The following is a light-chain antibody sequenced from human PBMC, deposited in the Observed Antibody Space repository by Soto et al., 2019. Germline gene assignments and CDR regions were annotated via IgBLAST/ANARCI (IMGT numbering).Light chain of an antibody. Sequence: RKTLSPSTLSASNSARVAITCRASQTITRWMAWYQQKPGKAPKLLIYDASTLESGVPSRFSGSRSGTEFTLTISSLQPDDFATYYCQQYNSYSWTFGQGSKV. CDR3: QQYNSYSWT. CDR1: QTITRW. CDR2: DAS. V-gene: IGKV1-5*01. J-gene: IGKJ1*01.